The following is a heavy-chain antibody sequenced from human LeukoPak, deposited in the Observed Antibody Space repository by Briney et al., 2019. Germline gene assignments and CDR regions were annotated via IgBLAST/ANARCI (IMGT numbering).Heavy chain of an antibody. V-gene: IGHV3-74*01. Sequence: GGSLRLSCAASGFTFSSYWMHWVRQAPGKGLVWVSRINGDGSTTSYADSVKGRFTISRDNAKNTLYLQMNSLRAEDTAMYYCARDRGWVVAASRGMDVWGQGTTVTVS. CDR3: ARDRGWVVAASRGMDV. CDR1: GFTFSSYW. CDR2: INGDGSTT. J-gene: IGHJ6*02. D-gene: IGHD2-15*01.